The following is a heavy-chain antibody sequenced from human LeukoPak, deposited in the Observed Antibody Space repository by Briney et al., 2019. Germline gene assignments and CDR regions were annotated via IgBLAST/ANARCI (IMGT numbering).Heavy chain of an antibody. J-gene: IGHJ5*02. V-gene: IGHV4-38-2*02. CDR1: GYSISSGYY. CDR2: IYHSGSA. Sequence: SETLSLACTVSGYSISSGYYWGWIRQPPGKGLEWIGSIYHSGSAYYNPSLKSRVTISVDTSKNQFSLKLSSVTAADTAVYYCARGLDIVVVPAQGVDWFDPWGQGTLVTVSS. D-gene: IGHD2-2*03. CDR3: ARGLDIVVVPAQGVDWFDP.